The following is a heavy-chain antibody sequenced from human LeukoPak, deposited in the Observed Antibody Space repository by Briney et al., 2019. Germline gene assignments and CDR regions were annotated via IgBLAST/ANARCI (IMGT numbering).Heavy chain of an antibody. CDR2: IYTSGST. CDR3: ARDHLLGYCSSTSCYP. V-gene: IGHV4-61*02. CDR1: GGSISSGSYY. Sequence: SQTLSLTCTVSGGSISSGSYYWSWIRQPAGKGLEWIGRIYTSGSTNYNPSLKSRVTISVDTSKNQFSLKLSSVTAADTAVCYCARDHLLGYCSSTSCYPWGQGTLVTVSS. J-gene: IGHJ5*02. D-gene: IGHD2-2*01.